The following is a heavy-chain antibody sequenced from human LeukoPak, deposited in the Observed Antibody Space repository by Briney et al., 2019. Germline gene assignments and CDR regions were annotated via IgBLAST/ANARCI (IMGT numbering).Heavy chain of an antibody. J-gene: IGHJ4*02. CDR1: GGSISSYY. CDR3: ARWTGYSSSWSNFDY. V-gene: IGHV4-59*01. D-gene: IGHD6-13*01. CDR2: IYYSGST. Sequence: SQTLSLTCTVSGGSISSYYWSWIRQPPGKGLEWIGYIYYSGSTNYNPSLKSRVTISVDTSKNQFSLKLSSVTAADTAVYYCARWTGYSSSWSNFDYWGQGTLVTVSS.